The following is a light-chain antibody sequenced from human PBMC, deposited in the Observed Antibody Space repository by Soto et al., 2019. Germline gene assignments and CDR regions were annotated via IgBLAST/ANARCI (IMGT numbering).Light chain of an antibody. V-gene: IGKV1-5*03. CDR1: QNSNWY. J-gene: IGKJ1*01. CDR2: EAA. Sequence: DIQMTQSPSTLSASVGDRVTITCRASQNSNWYLAWYQQKPGKAPKLLISEAASLPRGVPSRFSGSGSGTEFTLTISSLQPDDFATYYCQQYNTYWTFGQGTKVDIK. CDR3: QQYNTYWT.